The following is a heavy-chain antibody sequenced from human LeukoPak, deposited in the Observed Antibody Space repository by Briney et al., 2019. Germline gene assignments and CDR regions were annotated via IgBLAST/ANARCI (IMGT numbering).Heavy chain of an antibody. CDR2: ISSSSSYI. V-gene: IGHV3-21*01. Sequence: PGGSLRLSCAAPGFTFSSYSMNWVRQAPGKGLEWVSSISSSSSYIYYADSVKGRFTISRDNAKNSLYLQMNSLRAEDTAVYYCARVPYSYGYAQFDYWGQGTLVTVSS. CDR3: ARVPYSYGYAQFDY. CDR1: GFTFSSYS. J-gene: IGHJ4*02. D-gene: IGHD5-18*01.